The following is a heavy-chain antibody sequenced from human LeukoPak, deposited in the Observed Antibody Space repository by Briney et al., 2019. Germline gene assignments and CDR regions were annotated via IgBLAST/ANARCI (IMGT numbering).Heavy chain of an antibody. D-gene: IGHD3-22*01. CDR3: ARTIYYYESTSYFSDAFDV. CDR1: GFTLSGRS. V-gene: IGHV3-21*01. CDR2: ISPTSAYI. Sequence: PGGSLRLSCAATGFTLSGRSMNWVRQAPGKGLDWVSSISPTSAYIYYQDSVKGRFTISRDDAKNSLYLEMDSLRAEDTAVYYCARTIYYYESTSYFSDAFDVWGQGTMVTVSS. J-gene: IGHJ3*01.